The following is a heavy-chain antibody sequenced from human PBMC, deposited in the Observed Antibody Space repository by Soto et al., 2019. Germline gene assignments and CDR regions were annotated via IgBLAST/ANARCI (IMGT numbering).Heavy chain of an antibody. V-gene: IGHV1-8*01. CDR3: ARGFQADYDFWSGYPRPFDY. CDR2: MNPNSGNT. D-gene: IGHD3-3*01. Sequence: QVQLVQSGAEVKKPGASVKVSCKASGYTFTSYDINWVRQATGQGLEWMGWMNPNSGNTGYAQKFQGRVTMTRNTSISTAYMELSSLRSEDTAVYYCARGFQADYDFWSGYPRPFDYWGQGTLVTVSS. CDR1: GYTFTSYD. J-gene: IGHJ4*02.